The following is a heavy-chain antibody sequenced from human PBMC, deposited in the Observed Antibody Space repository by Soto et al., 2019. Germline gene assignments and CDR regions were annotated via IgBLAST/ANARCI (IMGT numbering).Heavy chain of an antibody. Sequence: QVQLVESGGGVVQPGRSLRLSCAASGFTFSSYGMHWVRKAPGKGLEWVAVIWYDGSNKYYADSVKGRFTISRDNSKNTLYLQMNSLRAEDTAVYYCAREMVPYSGYNGGNVVYWGQGTLVTVSS. CDR2: IWYDGSNK. CDR1: GFTFSSYG. V-gene: IGHV3-33*01. CDR3: AREMVPYSGYNGGNVVY. J-gene: IGHJ4*02. D-gene: IGHD5-12*01.